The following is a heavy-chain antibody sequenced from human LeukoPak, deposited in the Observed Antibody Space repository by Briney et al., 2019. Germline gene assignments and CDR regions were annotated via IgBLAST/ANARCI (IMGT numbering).Heavy chain of an antibody. CDR1: AGSISNYY. V-gene: IGHV4-59*01. CDR3: ARVGYYDSSGYYYFDY. D-gene: IGHD3-22*01. J-gene: IGHJ4*02. Sequence: SETLSLTFTVSAGSISNYYWGWIRQTPGKGLERIGYIYYSGSTNYNPSLKSRVTISVDTSKNQFSLKLSSVTAADTAVYYCARVGYYDSSGYYYFDYWGQGTLVTVSS. CDR2: IYYSGST.